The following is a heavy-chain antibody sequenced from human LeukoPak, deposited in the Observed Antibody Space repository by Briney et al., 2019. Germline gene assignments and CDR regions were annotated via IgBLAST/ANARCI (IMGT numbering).Heavy chain of an antibody. D-gene: IGHD2-2*01. CDR1: GGSISSSSYY. J-gene: IGHJ6*02. CDR2: IYYSGST. CDR3: ARDDCSSTSCYRNSYYYYGMDV. V-gene: IGHV4-39*07. Sequence: SETLSLTCTVSGGSISSSSYYWGWIRQPPGKGLEWIGSIYYSGSTYYNPSLKSRVTISVDTSKNQFSLKLSSVTAADTAVYYCARDDCSSTSCYRNSYYYYGMDVWGQGTTVTVSS.